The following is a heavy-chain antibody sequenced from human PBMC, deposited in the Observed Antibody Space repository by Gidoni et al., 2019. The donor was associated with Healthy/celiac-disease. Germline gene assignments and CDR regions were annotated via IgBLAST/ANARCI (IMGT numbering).Heavy chain of an antibody. V-gene: IGHV1-8*03. Sequence: QVQLVQSGAEVKKPGASVKVSCKSSGYTFTSYAINWVRQATGQVLDWMGWMNPNSGKTGYEQKFQGRVTITRNNSISTDYMELSSLRSEDTAVYYCARARGVIIDYWGQGTLVTVSS. CDR2: MNPNSGKT. CDR3: ARARGVIIDY. D-gene: IGHD3-10*01. J-gene: IGHJ4*02. CDR1: GYTFTSYA.